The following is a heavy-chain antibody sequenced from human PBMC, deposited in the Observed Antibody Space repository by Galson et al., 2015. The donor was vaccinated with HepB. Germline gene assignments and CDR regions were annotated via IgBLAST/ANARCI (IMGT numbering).Heavy chain of an antibody. V-gene: IGHV3-11*05. CDR1: GFTFSDYY. CDR2: MSSSSSYT. J-gene: IGHJ4*02. CDR3: ARDSQVATFDY. D-gene: IGHD5-12*01. Sequence: SLRLSCAAPGFTFSDYYMSWIRQAPGKGLEWVSYMSSSSSYTNYADSVKGRFTISRDNAKNSLYLQMNSLRAEDTAVYYCARDSQVATFDYWGQGTLVTVSS.